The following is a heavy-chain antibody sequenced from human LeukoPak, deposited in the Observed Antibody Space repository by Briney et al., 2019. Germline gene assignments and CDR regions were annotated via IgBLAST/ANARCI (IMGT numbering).Heavy chain of an antibody. CDR3: ARDTRGAAAADDPFDI. D-gene: IGHD6-13*01. J-gene: IGHJ3*02. V-gene: IGHV1-8*03. CDR1: GYTLTRYY. Sequence: ASVTVSCMASGYTLTRYYMHWVGQAPGEGLEWMGWTNANSGDTGYAQQFRGRVTSTRDTSIIKAYMDPRSLISADTAVYFCARDTRGAAAADDPFDIWGPGTLVTVSS. CDR2: TNANSGDT.